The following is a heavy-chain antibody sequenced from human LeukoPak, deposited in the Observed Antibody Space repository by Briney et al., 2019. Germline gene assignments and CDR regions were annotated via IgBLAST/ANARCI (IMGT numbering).Heavy chain of an antibody. CDR1: GFTFSSYG. J-gene: IGHJ4*02. CDR3: ERGSGVLRYFDWLLMIDY. V-gene: IGHV3-30*03. D-gene: IGHD3-9*01. Sequence: GGSLRLSCAASGFTFSSYGMHWVRQAPGKGLEGVAVISYDGSNKYYADSVKGRFTISRDNSKNTLYLQMNSLRAEDTAVFYCERGSGVLRYFDWLLMIDYWGQGTLVTVSS. CDR2: ISYDGSNK.